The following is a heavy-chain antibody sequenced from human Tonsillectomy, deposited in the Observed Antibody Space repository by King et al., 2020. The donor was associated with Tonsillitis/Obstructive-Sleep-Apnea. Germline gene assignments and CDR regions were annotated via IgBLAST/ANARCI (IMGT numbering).Heavy chain of an antibody. CDR1: GYTFTGYY. CDR3: ARRDVRFLEWLFHY. Sequence: QLVQSGAEVKKPGASVKVSCKASGYTFTGYYMHWVRQAPGQGLEWMGWINPNSGGTNYAQKFQGRVTMTRDTSISTTYMKLSRLRSDDTAVYYCARRDVRFLEWLFHYWGQGTLVTVSS. CDR2: INPNSGGT. D-gene: IGHD3-3*01. V-gene: IGHV1-2*02. J-gene: IGHJ4*02.